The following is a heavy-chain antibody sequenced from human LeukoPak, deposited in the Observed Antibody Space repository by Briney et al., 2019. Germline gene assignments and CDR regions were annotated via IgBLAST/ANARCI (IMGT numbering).Heavy chain of an antibody. V-gene: IGHV3-23*01. CDR3: AKEGGPYSSSWYQG. CDR1: GFTFRSYA. Sequence: PGGSLRLSCAASGFTFRSYAMSWVRQAPGKGLEWVSAISGSGGSTYYADSVKGRFTISRDNSKNTLYLQMNSLRAEDTAVYYCAKEGGPYSSSWYQGWGQGTLVTVSS. D-gene: IGHD6-13*01. CDR2: ISGSGGST. J-gene: IGHJ4*02.